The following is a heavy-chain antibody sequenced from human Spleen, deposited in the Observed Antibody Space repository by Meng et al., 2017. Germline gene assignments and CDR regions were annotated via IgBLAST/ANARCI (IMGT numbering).Heavy chain of an antibody. D-gene: IGHD2-15*01. CDR2: IIPIFGTA. Sequence: SVKVSCKASGGTFSSYAISWVRQAPGQGLEWMGGIIPIFGTANYVQKFQGRVTITTDESTSTAYMELSSLGSEDTAVYYCARVVVVAAIGGVSWFDPWGQGTLVTVSS. CDR3: ARVVVVAAIGGVSWFDP. CDR1: GGTFSSYA. V-gene: IGHV1-69*05. J-gene: IGHJ5*02.